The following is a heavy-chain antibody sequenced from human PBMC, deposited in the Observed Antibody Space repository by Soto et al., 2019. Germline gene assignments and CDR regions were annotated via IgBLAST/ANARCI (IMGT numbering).Heavy chain of an antibody. Sequence: PGGSLRLSCAASGLDVTSNYISWVRQAPGKGLEWVSIVYSSGTTYYADSVKGRFTFSRDKSKNTIYLQMRNLRAEDTAVYYCARVDTYDYYSSLDVWGQGATVTVSS. V-gene: IGHV3-53*01. J-gene: IGHJ6*02. CDR2: VYSSGTT. CDR1: GLDVTSNY. D-gene: IGHD2-21*02. CDR3: ARVDTYDYYSSLDV.